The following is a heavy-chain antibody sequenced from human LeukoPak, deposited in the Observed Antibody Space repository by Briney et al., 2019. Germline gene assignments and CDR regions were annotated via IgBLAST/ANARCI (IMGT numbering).Heavy chain of an antibody. V-gene: IGHV4-34*01. CDR3: ARSGVIVNFDY. CDR1: GGSFSGYY. J-gene: IGHJ4*02. Sequence: SETLSLTCAVYGGSFSGYYRSWIRQPPGKGLEWIGEINHSGSTNYNPSLKSRVTISVDTSKNQFSLKLSSVTAADTAVYYCARSGVIVNFDYWGQGTLVTVSS. CDR2: INHSGST. D-gene: IGHD3-16*02.